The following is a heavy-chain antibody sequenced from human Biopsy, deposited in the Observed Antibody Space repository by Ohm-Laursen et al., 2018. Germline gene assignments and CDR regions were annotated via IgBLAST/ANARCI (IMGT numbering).Heavy chain of an antibody. CDR2: IVVGSGHT. V-gene: IGHV1-58*01. CDR1: GFTFSSSA. Sequence: GASVNVSCKASGFTFSSSAVQWVRQARGQSLGWIGGIVVGSGHTNYAQKFQEKVTITRDMSTSTAYMELTSLRSEDTAVYYCAATSTLYYYYYAMDVWDQGTTITVSS. CDR3: AATSTLYYYYYAMDV. J-gene: IGHJ6*02.